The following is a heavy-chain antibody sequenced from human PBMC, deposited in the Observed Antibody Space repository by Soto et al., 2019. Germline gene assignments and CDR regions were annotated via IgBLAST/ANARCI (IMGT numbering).Heavy chain of an antibody. V-gene: IGHV4-34*01. J-gene: IGHJ4*02. CDR3: ARARFQVLYGKPYFDS. D-gene: IGHD2-2*02. Sequence: SETLSLTCAVYGGSFSGYYWSWIRQPPGKGLEWIGEINHSGSTNYNPSLKSRVTISVDTSKNQFSLKLSSVTAADTAVYYCARARFQVLYGKPYFDSWGQGNLVTVSS. CDR2: INHSGST. CDR1: GGSFSGYY.